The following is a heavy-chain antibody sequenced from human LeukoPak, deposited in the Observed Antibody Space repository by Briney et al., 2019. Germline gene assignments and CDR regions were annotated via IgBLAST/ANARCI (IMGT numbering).Heavy chain of an antibody. CDR2: IYHSGST. V-gene: IGHV4-4*02. D-gene: IGHD3-3*01. CDR1: GGSINIDNW. Sequence: SGTLSLTCAVSGGSINIDNWWSWVRQPPGKGLEWIGEIYHSGSTNYNPSLKSRVTISVDKSKNQFSLNLSSVTAADTAVYYCARVGFGPVNYMDVWGKGTTVTVSS. CDR3: ARVGFGPVNYMDV. J-gene: IGHJ6*03.